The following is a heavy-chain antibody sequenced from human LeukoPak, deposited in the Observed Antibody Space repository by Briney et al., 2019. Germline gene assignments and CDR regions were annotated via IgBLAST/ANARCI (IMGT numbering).Heavy chain of an antibody. D-gene: IGHD1-26*01. CDR3: ARSKAWELPNAFDM. J-gene: IGHJ3*02. CDR2: INPNSGGT. CDR1: GYTFTGYY. Sequence: GASVKVSCKASGYTFTGYYMHWVRQAPGQGLEWMGRINPNSGGTNYAQKFQGRVTMTRDTSISTAYMELSRLRSDDTAVYYCARSKAWELPNAFDMWGQGTMVTVSS. V-gene: IGHV1-2*06.